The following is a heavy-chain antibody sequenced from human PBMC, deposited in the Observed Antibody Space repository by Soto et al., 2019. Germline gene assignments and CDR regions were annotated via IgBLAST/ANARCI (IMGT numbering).Heavy chain of an antibody. D-gene: IGHD2-2*01. J-gene: IGHJ4*02. CDR1: GFTFSSYG. V-gene: IGHV3-33*01. CDR2: IWYDGSNK. Sequence: QVQLVESGGGVVQPGRSLRLSCAASGFTFSSYGMHWVRQAPGKGLEWVAVIWYDGSNKYYADSVKDRFTISRDNSKNTLYLQMNSLRAEDTAVYYCAREERYCSSTSCYTIFDYWGQGTLVTVSS. CDR3: AREERYCSSTSCYTIFDY.